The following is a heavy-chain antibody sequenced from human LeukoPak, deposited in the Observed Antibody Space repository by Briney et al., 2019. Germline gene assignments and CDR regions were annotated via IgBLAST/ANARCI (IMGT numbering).Heavy chain of an antibody. CDR3: ARDRSAVARAYDI. V-gene: IGHV3-53*01. CDR2: IYSDVST. J-gene: IGHJ3*02. D-gene: IGHD6-19*01. Sequence: EPGGSLRLSCAASGFTVSSNYMSWVRQAPGKGLEWVSVIYSDVSTYYTDSVKGRFTISRDNSKNTVFLQMNSLRAEDTAVYYCARDRSAVARAYDIWGQGTVVTVSS. CDR1: GFTVSSNY.